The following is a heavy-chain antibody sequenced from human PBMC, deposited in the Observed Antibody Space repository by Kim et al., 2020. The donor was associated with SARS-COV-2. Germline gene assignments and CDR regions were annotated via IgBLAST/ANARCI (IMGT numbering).Heavy chain of an antibody. J-gene: IGHJ6*02. V-gene: IGHV4-59*01. CDR1: GGSISSYY. Sequence: SETLSLTCTVSGGSISSYYWSWIRQPPGKGLEWIGYIYYSGSTNYNPSLKSRVTISVDTSKNQFSMKLSSVTAAETAVYYCARSDRFNYGDYYYYGMDVWGQGTTVTVSS. CDR2: IYYSGST. CDR3: ARSDRFNYGDYYYYGMDV. D-gene: IGHD4-17*01.